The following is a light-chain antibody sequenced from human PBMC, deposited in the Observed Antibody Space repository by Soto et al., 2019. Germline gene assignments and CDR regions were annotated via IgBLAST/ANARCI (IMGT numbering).Light chain of an antibody. J-gene: IGLJ2*01. Sequence: QSALTQPPSASGSPGQSVTISCTGTSSDVGGYNYVSWYQQHPGKAPKLMIYEVSKRPSGVPDRFSGSKSGNTASLTVSGLQAEDEADYYCSSYAGSNNPVVFGGGTKRTV. CDR1: SSDVGGYNY. V-gene: IGLV2-8*01. CDR2: EVS. CDR3: SSYAGSNNPVV.